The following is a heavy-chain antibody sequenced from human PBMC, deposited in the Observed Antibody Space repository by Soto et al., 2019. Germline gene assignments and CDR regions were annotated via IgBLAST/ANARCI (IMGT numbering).Heavy chain of an antibody. CDR1: GGSISSGDYS. Sequence: SETLSLTCAVSGGSISSGDYSWSWIRQPPGKGLECIGYISHSGSTYYNPSLKSRVTITIDRSKNQFSLKLTSVTAADTAVYYYDRAPTGRQAPYDFDIWGPGTLVTVSS. CDR2: ISHSGST. D-gene: IGHD3-10*01. J-gene: IGHJ4*01. V-gene: IGHV4-30-2*01. CDR3: DRAPTGRQAPYDFDI.